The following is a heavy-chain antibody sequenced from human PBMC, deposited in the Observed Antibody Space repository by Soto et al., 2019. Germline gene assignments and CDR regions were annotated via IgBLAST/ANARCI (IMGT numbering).Heavy chain of an antibody. J-gene: IGHJ4*02. CDR1: GFSLSNARMG. Sequence: QVTLKESGPVLVKPTETLTLTCTVSGFSLSNARMGVSWIRQPPGKALEWLAHIFSNDEKSYSTSLKSRLTISKDTSKSQVVLTMTNMDPVDTATYYCARIRIMGGEGGYCRGGSCYDPYYFDYWGQGTLVTVSS. D-gene: IGHD2-15*01. V-gene: IGHV2-26*01. CDR2: IFSNDEK. CDR3: ARIRIMGGEGGYCRGGSCYDPYYFDY.